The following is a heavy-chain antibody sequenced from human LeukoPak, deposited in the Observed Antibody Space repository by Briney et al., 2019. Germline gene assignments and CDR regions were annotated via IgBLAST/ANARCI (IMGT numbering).Heavy chain of an antibody. V-gene: IGHV3-66*01. D-gene: IGHD3-22*01. CDR2: SNNGGLT. CDR1: GCNVSTNY. CDR3: ARASPTYYSDGSGYSFDY. Sequence: GWSLSLSCAGSGCNVSTNYMSGVRQAAGKGVEGVARSNNGGLTYYADSVKGRFTISRVNSSNTLFLQMTSLRAEDTAVYYCARASPTYYSDGSGYSFDYWGQGTLVTVSS. J-gene: IGHJ4*02.